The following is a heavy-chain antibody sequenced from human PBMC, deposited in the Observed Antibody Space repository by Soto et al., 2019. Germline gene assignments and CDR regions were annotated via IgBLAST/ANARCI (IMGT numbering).Heavy chain of an antibody. D-gene: IGHD5-12*01. Sequence: SGPTLVNPPQTLTLTCTFSGFSFTTPGVAVGWIRQTPGGALEWLTLIYYNDDRRFSPSLKTRLTITGDTSKNQVVLSLTNVDTGDTATYFCAHSDGGYEIIYFDFWGQGIPVTVSS. CDR1: GFSFTTPGVA. V-gene: IGHV2-5*01. J-gene: IGHJ4*02. CDR3: AHSDGGYEIIYFDF. CDR2: IYYNDDR.